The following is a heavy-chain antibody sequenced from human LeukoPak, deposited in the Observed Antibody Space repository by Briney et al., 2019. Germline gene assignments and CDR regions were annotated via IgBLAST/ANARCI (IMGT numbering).Heavy chain of an antibody. D-gene: IGHD5-12*01. J-gene: IGHJ4*02. CDR1: GFTVSSNY. CDR3: ARAGYSGYDYAY. Sequence: GGSLRLSCAASGFTVSSNYMSWVRQAPGKGLEWVSVIYSGGSTYYADSVRGRFTISRDNSKNTLYLQMNSLRAEDTAVYYCARAGYSGYDYAYWGQGTLVTVSS. V-gene: IGHV3-66*02. CDR2: IYSGGST.